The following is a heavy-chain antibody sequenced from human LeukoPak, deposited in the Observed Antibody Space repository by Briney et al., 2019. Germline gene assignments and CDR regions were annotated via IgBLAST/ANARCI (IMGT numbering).Heavy chain of an antibody. Sequence: GGSLRLSCTASGFTFGDYAMSWVRQAPGKGLEWVGFIRSKAYGGTTEYAASVEGRFTISRDDSKSIAYLQMNSLKTEDTAVYYCTRDSDRWFGELFHFDYWGQGTLVTVSS. CDR3: TRDSDRWFGELFHFDY. J-gene: IGHJ4*02. V-gene: IGHV3-49*04. CDR2: IRSKAYGGTT. CDR1: GFTFGDYA. D-gene: IGHD3-10*01.